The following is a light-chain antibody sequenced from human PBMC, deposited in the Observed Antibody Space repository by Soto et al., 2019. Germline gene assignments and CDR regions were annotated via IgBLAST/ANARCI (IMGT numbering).Light chain of an antibody. CDR1: QDITNY. Sequence: DIQMTQPPSSLSASVGDRVTITCLASQDITNYLNWYQQKPRKAPKLLIFDASNLDAGVPARFSGSGSGTYFTFTIYSLQPEDVAIYYCQQYDHLPLTFGGGTKVDI. J-gene: IGKJ4*01. CDR2: DAS. V-gene: IGKV1-33*01. CDR3: QQYDHLPLT.